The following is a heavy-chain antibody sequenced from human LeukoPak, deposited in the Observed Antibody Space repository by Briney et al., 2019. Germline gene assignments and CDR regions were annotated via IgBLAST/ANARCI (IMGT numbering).Heavy chain of an antibody. Sequence: ASETLSLTCTVSGGSISSSSYYWGWIRQPPGKGLEWIGSIYYSGSTYCNPSLKSRVTISVDTSKNQFSLKLTSVTAADTAVYYCARQVVAGAVFPIDFWGQGTLVTVSS. V-gene: IGHV4-39*01. CDR2: IYYSGST. CDR1: GGSISSSSYY. D-gene: IGHD6-19*01. J-gene: IGHJ4*02. CDR3: ARQVVAGAVFPIDF.